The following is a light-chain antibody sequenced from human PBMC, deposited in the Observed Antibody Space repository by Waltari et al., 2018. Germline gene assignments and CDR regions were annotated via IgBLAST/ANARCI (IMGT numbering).Light chain of an antibody. CDR2: GAS. Sequence: IVLTQAPATLSLSPGARGTLSCRASQSIGNYLAWYHQKPGQAPRLLIYGASDRATGIRARFSGSGSGTDFTLTISSLEPEDFAVYYCQQRGDWPITFGQGTRLEIK. CDR1: QSIGNY. CDR3: QQRGDWPIT. J-gene: IGKJ5*01. V-gene: IGKV3-11*01.